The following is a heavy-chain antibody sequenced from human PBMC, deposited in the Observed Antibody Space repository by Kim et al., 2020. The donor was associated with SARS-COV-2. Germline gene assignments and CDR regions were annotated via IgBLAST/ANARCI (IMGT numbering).Heavy chain of an antibody. J-gene: IGHJ4*02. CDR3: ATDLGSGSYDY. D-gene: IGHD3-10*02. CDR2: T. V-gene: IGHV1-24*01. Sequence: TIYAQKFQGRVTMTEDTSTDTAYMELSSLRSEDTAVYYCATDLGSGSYDYWGQGTLVTVSS.